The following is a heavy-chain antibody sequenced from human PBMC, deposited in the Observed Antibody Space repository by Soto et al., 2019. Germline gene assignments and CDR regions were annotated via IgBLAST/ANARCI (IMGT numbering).Heavy chain of an antibody. CDR2: ISAYNGNT. CDR1: GYTFTSYG. CDR3: ARDVVVVVGAATPYYYYYGMDV. V-gene: IGHV1-18*01. Sequence: ASVKVSCKASGYTFTSYGISWVRQAPGQGLEWMGWISAYNGNTNYAQKLQGRVTMTTDTSTSTAYMELRSLRSDDTAVYYCARDVVVVVGAATPYYYYYGMDVWGQGTTVTVSS. D-gene: IGHD2-15*01. J-gene: IGHJ6*02.